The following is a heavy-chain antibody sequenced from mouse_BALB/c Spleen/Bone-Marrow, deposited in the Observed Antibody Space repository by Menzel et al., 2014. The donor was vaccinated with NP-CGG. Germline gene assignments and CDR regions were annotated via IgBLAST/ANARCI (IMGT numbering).Heavy chain of an antibody. J-gene: IGHJ3*01. CDR1: GYTFTSYW. CDR3: TRWAARAFAY. CDR2: IXPGSGST. D-gene: IGHD3-1*01. V-gene: IGHV1S22*01. Sequence: LQQSGSELVRPGASVKLSCKASGYTFTSYWMHWVKQRPGQGLEWIGNIXPGSGSTNYDEKFKSKATLTVDTSSSTAYMQLSSLTSEDSAVYYCTRWAARAFAYWGQGTLVTVSA.